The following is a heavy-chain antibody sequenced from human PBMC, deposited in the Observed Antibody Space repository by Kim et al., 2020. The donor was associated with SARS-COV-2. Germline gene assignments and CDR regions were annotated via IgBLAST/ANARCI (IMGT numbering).Heavy chain of an antibody. CDR3: ARALSSGIYTTNFFDY. D-gene: IGHD3-10*01. CDR2: ISSSSSTI. V-gene: IGHV3-48*02. Sequence: GGSLRLSCAASGFTFSSYSMNWVRQAPGKGLEWVSYISSSSSTIYYADSVKGRFTISRDNAKNSLYLQMNSLRDEDTAVYYCARALSSGIYTTNFFDYWGQGTLVTVSS. J-gene: IGHJ4*02. CDR1: GFTFSSYS.